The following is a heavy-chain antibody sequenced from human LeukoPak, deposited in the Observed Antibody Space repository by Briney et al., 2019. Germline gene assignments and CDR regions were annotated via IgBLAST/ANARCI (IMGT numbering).Heavy chain of an antibody. V-gene: IGHV4-31*03. Sequence: SETLSLTCTVSGGSISSCDCYWSWIRQLPGKGLEWIGYIYYSGGTYYNSSLKSRVSISMDTSKNQFSLDLSSVIAADTAVYYCARDSGSYGNDFWGQGTLVTVSS. CDR1: GGSISSCDCY. CDR2: IYYSGGT. J-gene: IGHJ4*02. D-gene: IGHD1-26*01. CDR3: ARDSGSYGNDF.